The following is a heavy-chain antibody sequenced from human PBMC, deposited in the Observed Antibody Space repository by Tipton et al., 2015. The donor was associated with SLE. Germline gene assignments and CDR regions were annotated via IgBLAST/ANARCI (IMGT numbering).Heavy chain of an antibody. V-gene: IGHV4-34*01. D-gene: IGHD5-12*01. CDR1: GGSFGGYY. CDR2: INHGGST. J-gene: IGHJ4*02. Sequence: TLSLTCSIYGGSFGGYYWSWIRQPPGKGLEWIGEINHGGSTNYNPSLKSRVTISVDTSKNQFSLNLSSVTAADTAVYYCAREYSGYDYRTFDHWGQGTLVTVSS. CDR3: AREYSGYDYRTFDH.